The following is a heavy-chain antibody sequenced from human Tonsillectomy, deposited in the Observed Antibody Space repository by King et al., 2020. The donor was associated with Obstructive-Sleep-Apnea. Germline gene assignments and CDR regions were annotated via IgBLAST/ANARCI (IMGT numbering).Heavy chain of an antibody. J-gene: IGHJ4*02. CDR1: GFAFSTYT. CDR3: ARDQPYGYDSSGPIDY. D-gene: IGHD3-22*01. Sequence: QLVQSGGGLVQTGGSLRLSCAASGFAFSTYTMNWVRQAPGKGLGWGSFIRSTGTTMYYAASVKGRFTISRDNAKNSLYLQMNSLRAEDTAVYYCARDQPYGYDSSGPIDYWGQGTLVTVSS. CDR2: IRSTGTTM. V-gene: IGHV3-48*04.